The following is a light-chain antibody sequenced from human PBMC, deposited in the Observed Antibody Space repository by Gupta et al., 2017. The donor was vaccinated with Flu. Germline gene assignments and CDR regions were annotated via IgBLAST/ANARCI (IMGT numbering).Light chain of an antibody. CDR2: YDG. Sequence: VTNPSSGSSSNVGSNAVIWSPQPPGQAPKLLMYYDGGRRSAVSARFSGSKSAASASVAISWVRAEDGADYYCAAWDASMNGVVFGGGTRLTVL. CDR1: SSNVGSNA. CDR3: AAWDASMNGVV. J-gene: IGLJ2*01. V-gene: IGLV1-36*01.